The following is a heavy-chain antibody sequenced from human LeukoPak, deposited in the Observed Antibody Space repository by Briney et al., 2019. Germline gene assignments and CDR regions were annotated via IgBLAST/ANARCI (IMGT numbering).Heavy chain of an antibody. V-gene: IGHV4-59*01. CDR1: GGSISSYY. D-gene: IGHD4-17*01. J-gene: IGHJ1*01. Sequence: SETLSLTCTVSGGSISSYYWSWIRQPPGKGLEWIGYIYYSGSTNYNPSLKSRVTISVDTSKNQFSLKLSSVTAADTAVYYCASTTVTLGAEYFRHWGQRTLVTVSS. CDR3: ASTTVTLGAEYFRH. CDR2: IYYSGST.